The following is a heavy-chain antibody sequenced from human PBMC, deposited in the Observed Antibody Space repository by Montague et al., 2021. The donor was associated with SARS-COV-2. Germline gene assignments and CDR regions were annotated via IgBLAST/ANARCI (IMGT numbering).Heavy chain of an antibody. J-gene: IGHJ6*02. CDR1: GGSFSGYY. CDR3: ACGEITTRGLIYYYGMDV. CDR2: INHSGST. D-gene: IGHD4-11*01. Sequence: SETLSLTCAVYGGSFSGYYWTWIRQSPRKGLEWIGEINHSGSTNYNPSLKSRVTISVDTSTNQFSLKLSSVTAADTAVYYCACGEITTRGLIYYYGMDVWGQGTTVSVS. V-gene: IGHV4-34*01.